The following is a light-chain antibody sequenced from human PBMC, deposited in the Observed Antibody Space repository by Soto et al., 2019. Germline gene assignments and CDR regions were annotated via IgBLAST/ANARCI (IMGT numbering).Light chain of an antibody. V-gene: IGLV1-44*01. J-gene: IGLJ2*01. Sequence: QSVLTQPPSASGTPGQRVTISCSGSSSNIGSNTVNWYQQLPGTAPKLLNYSNNQRPSGVPDRFSGYKSGTSASLAIRGLQAEDEADYYCAAWDDSLNGSVVLGGGTKLTVL. CDR2: SNN. CDR1: SSNIGSNT. CDR3: AAWDDSLNGSVV.